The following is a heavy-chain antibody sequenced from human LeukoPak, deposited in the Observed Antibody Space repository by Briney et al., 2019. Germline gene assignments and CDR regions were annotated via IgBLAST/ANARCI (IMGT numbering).Heavy chain of an antibody. J-gene: IGHJ4*02. CDR3: ARDLRGYYGSGSFDY. Sequence: GGSLRLSCAASGFTFSSYSMNWVRQAPGKGLEWVSYISSSSSTIYYADSVKGRLTISRDNAKNSLYLQMNSLRAEDTAVYYCARDLRGYYGSGSFDYWGQGTLVTVSS. CDR1: GFTFSSYS. V-gene: IGHV3-48*04. CDR2: ISSSSSTI. D-gene: IGHD3-10*01.